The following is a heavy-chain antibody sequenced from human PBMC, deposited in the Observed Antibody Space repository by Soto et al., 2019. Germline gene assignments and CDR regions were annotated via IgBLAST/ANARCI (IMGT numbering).Heavy chain of an antibody. CDR1: GFTFSSYS. D-gene: IGHD3-10*01. V-gene: IGHV3-48*01. J-gene: IGHJ6*02. Sequence: PGGSLRLSCAASGFTFSSYSMNWVRQAPGKGLEWVSYISSSSSTIYYADSVKGRFTISRDNAKNSLYLQMNSLRAEDTAVYYCERDLWMDVWGQGTTVTVSS. CDR2: ISSSSSTI. CDR3: ERDLWMDV.